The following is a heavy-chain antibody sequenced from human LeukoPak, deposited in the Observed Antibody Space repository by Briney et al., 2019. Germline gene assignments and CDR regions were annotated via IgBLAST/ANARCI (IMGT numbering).Heavy chain of an antibody. Sequence: SDTLSLTCAVYGGSFSGYYWSWIRQPPGKGLEWIGEINHSGSTNYNPSLKSRVTISVDTSKNQFSLKLSSVTAADTAVYYYARRRLGVLRYFDYWGQGTLVTVSS. V-gene: IGHV4-34*01. J-gene: IGHJ4*02. CDR1: GGSFSGYY. D-gene: IGHD3-9*01. CDR3: ARRRLGVLRYFDY. CDR2: INHSGST.